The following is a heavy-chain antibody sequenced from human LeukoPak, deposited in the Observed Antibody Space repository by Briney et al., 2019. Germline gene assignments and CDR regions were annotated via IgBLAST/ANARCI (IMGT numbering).Heavy chain of an antibody. D-gene: IGHD6-13*01. V-gene: IGHV3-53*04. Sequence: GGSLRLSCAASGFTVSSNYMSWVRQAPGKGLEWVSFIYSGGSTYYADSVKGRFTISRHNSKNTLYLQMNSLRAEDTAVYYCAVSSSSWARGAFDIWGQGTMVTVSS. CDR3: AVSSSSWARGAFDI. CDR1: GFTVSSNY. CDR2: IYSGGST. J-gene: IGHJ3*02.